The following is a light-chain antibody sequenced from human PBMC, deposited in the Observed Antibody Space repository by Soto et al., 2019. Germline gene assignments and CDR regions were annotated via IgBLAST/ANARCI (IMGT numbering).Light chain of an antibody. CDR1: QSFSTY. CDR2: DAS. Sequence: EIVLTQSPATLSLSPGERATLSCRASQSFSTYLAWYQQRPGQAPRLLIYDASYRATDIPPRFSGSGSGTDFTLTISSLEPEDFAVYYCQLRRCWPPTITFGQGTRLEIK. CDR3: QLRRCWPPTIT. J-gene: IGKJ5*01. V-gene: IGKV3-11*01.